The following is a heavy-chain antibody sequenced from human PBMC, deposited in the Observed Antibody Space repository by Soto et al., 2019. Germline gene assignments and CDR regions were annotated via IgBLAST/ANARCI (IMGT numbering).Heavy chain of an antibody. J-gene: IGHJ5*02. V-gene: IGHV1-69*01. CDR3: AKKNPHGDSNKAWLDP. CDR2: IIPILGTT. D-gene: IGHD2-8*01. Sequence: QVQLLQSGTELRQPGSSVTISCTPSGGTFSSSAFAWVRQAPGGRIEWMGGIIPILGTTKYAEKFLGRVTIRASDSARTAFLELSSLTVDDTAVYFCAKKNPHGDSNKAWLDPWGPGPLVTVS. CDR1: GGTFSSSA.